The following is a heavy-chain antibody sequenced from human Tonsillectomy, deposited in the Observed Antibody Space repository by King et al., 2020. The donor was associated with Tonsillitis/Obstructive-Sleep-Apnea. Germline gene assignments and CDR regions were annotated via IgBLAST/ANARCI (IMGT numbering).Heavy chain of an antibody. V-gene: IGHV3-33*01. CDR3: ARHWGGWYFDL. CDR2: IWYDGSNK. Sequence: VQLVESGGGVVQPGRSLRLSCAPSGFTFSNFGMHWVRQAPGKGLEWVAFIWYDGSNKYYADSVKGRFTISRDNPKNTLYLQMNSLIAEDTSVYYWARHWGGWYFDLWGRGTLVTVSS. J-gene: IGHJ2*01. CDR1: GFTFSNFG. D-gene: IGHD7-27*01.